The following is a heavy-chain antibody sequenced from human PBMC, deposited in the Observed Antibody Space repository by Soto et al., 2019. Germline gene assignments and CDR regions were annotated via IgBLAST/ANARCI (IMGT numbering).Heavy chain of an antibody. D-gene: IGHD2-2*01. J-gene: IGHJ6*02. CDR3: ARLGYCSSTSCYRDYYYYGMDV. CDR1: GFTFSSYG. CDR2: IWYDGSNK. Sequence: QVQLVESAGGGVQPGRSLRLSCAASGFTFSSYGMHWVRQAPGKGLEWVAVIWYDGSNKYYADSVKGRFTISRDNSKNTLYLQMNSLRAEDTAVYYCARLGYCSSTSCYRDYYYYGMDVWGQGTTVTVSS. V-gene: IGHV3-33*01.